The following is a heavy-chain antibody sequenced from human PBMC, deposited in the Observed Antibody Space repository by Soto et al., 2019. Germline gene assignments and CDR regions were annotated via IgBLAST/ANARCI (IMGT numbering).Heavy chain of an antibody. Sequence: GASVKVSCKVSGYTLTELSMHWVRQAPGKGLEWMGGFDPEDGETIYAQKFQGRVTMTEDTSTDTAYMELSSLRSEDTAVYYCATASITMVRGVIGGPNYYYGMDVSGPAPTVTGSS. J-gene: IGHJ6*02. V-gene: IGHV1-24*01. CDR1: GYTLTELS. D-gene: IGHD3-10*01. CDR2: FDPEDGET. CDR3: ATASITMVRGVIGGPNYYYGMDV.